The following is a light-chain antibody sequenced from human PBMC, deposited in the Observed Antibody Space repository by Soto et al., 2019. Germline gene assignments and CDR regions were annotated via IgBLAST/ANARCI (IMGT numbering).Light chain of an antibody. V-gene: IGLV1-40*01. J-gene: IGLJ7*01. CDR2: GNN. CDR1: NSNFGAGYD. CDR3: QSYDTSLGGSV. Sequence: QSVLTQPTSVSGAPGQRVTISCTGSNSNFGAGYDVHWYQQFPGTAPKLLIFGNNNRPSRIPDRFSGSKSGTSASLTITGLQAEDEADYYCQSYDTSLGGSVFGGGTQLTVL.